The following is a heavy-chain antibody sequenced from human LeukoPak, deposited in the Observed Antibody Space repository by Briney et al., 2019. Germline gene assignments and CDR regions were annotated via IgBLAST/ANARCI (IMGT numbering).Heavy chain of an antibody. CDR1: GFTFDDYA. V-gene: IGHV3-9*01. J-gene: IGHJ3*02. Sequence: GGSLRLSCAASGFTFDDYAMHWVRQAPGKGLEWVSGISWSSGSIGYADSVKGRFTISRDNAKNSLYLQMNSLRAEDTALYYCAKDISSGYDAFDIWGQGTMVTVSS. CDR2: ISWSSGSI. CDR3: AKDISSGYDAFDI. D-gene: IGHD5-12*01.